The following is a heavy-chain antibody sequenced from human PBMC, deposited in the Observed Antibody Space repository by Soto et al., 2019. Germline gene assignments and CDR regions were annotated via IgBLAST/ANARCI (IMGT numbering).Heavy chain of an antibody. D-gene: IGHD3-22*01. Sequence: QVQLVESGGGVVQPGRSLRLSCAASGFTFSSYGMHWVRQAPGKGLEWVAVISYDGSNKYYADSVKGRFTISRDNSKNTLYLQMNSLRAEDTAVYYCAEDRRYYDSSGYQGWYFDLWGRGTLVTVSS. CDR1: GFTFSSYG. V-gene: IGHV3-30*18. CDR3: AEDRRYYDSSGYQGWYFDL. CDR2: ISYDGSNK. J-gene: IGHJ2*01.